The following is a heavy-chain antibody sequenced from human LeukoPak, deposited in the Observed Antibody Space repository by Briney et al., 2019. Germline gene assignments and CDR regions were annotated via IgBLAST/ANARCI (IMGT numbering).Heavy chain of an antibody. D-gene: IGHD1-26*01. Sequence: GGSLRLSCAASGFTVSSNYMSWVRQAPGKGLEWVSVIYSGGSTYYADSVKGRFTISRDNTKNTLYLQMNSLRAEDTAVYYCARDSGSYAAPDAFDIWGQGTMVTVSS. CDR3: ARDSGSYAAPDAFDI. CDR1: GFTVSSNY. CDR2: IYSGGST. V-gene: IGHV3-66*01. J-gene: IGHJ3*02.